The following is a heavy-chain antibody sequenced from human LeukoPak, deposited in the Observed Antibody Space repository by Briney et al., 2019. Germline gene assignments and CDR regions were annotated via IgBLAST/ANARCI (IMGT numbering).Heavy chain of an antibody. CDR3: ARWRGYYSFDY. D-gene: IGHD3-3*01. J-gene: IGHJ4*02. CDR2: INPNNGDT. V-gene: IGHV1-2*02. CDR1: GYTFTGYY. Sequence: GASVKVSCKASGYTFTGYYIHWVRQAPGQGLEWMGWINPNNGDTKYAQNFQGRVTMTRDTSISTAYMELSRLTSDDTAVYYCARWRGYYSFDYWGQGTLVTVSS.